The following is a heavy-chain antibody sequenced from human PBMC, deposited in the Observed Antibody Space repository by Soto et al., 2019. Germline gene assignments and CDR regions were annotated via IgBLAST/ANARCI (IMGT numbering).Heavy chain of an antibody. CDR1: GGTFSSYA. J-gene: IGHJ4*02. D-gene: IGHD6-6*01. CDR3: AREGYSSSSGGVVY. Sequence: QVQLVQSGAEVKKPGSSVKVSCKASGGTFSSYAISWVRQAPGQGLEWMGGIIPIFGTANYAQKFQGRVTITADESTSTAYRELSSLRSEDTAVYYCAREGYSSSSGGVVYWGQGTLVTVSS. CDR2: IIPIFGTA. V-gene: IGHV1-69*01.